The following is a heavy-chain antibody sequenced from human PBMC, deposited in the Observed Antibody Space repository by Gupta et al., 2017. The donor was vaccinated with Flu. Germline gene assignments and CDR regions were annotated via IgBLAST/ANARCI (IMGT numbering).Heavy chain of an antibody. CDR1: GYSFTSYW. CDR2: IYPGDSDT. V-gene: IGHV5-51*03. Sequence: EVQLVQSGAEVKKPGASLKISCKGSGYSFTSYWIGWVRQMPGKGLEWMGIIYPGDSDTRYSPSFQGQVTISADKSISTAYLQWSSLKASDTAMYYCARLGSEGPPDRDYYYYMDVWGKGTTVPVSS. CDR3: ARLGSEGPPDRDYYYYMDV. D-gene: IGHD3-10*01. J-gene: IGHJ6*03.